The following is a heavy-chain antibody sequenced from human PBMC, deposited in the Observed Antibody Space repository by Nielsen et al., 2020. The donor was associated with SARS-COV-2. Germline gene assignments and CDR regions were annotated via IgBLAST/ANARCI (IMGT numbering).Heavy chain of an antibody. J-gene: IGHJ4*02. CDR2: IYPDASET. CDR1: GYSFTNHW. V-gene: IGHV5-51*01. Sequence: GESLKISCRGHGYSFTNHWIGWVRQMPGKGLEWMGIIYPDASETRDNPSFQGQVTISVDKSISTAYLQWSSLKASDTAMYYCARPTGDAYNSFDYWGQGTLVTVSS. D-gene: IGHD5-24*01. CDR3: ARPTGDAYNSFDY.